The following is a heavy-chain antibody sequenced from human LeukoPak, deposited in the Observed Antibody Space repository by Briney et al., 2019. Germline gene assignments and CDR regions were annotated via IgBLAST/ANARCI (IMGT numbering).Heavy chain of an antibody. J-gene: IGHJ5*01. Sequence: GGSLRLSCAASGFTFSSYWMDWVRQAPGKRLVWVSRINTDGSSTSYGDSVKGRFTISRDNAKNTLYLQMNSLRVEDTAVYYCARQTYDGGWFDYWGQGVVVTVSS. CDR1: GFTFSSYW. CDR3: ARQTYDGGWFDY. CDR2: INTDGSST. V-gene: IGHV3-74*01. D-gene: IGHD4-23*01.